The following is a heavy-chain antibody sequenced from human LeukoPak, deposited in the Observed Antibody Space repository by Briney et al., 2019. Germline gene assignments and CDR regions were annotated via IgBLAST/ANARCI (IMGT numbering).Heavy chain of an antibody. J-gene: IGHJ5*02. CDR3: ARDLSFGAPYNWFDP. CDR2: INNDGSTT. D-gene: IGHD3-10*01. Sequence: PGGSLRLSCEASGFTFRNYWMHWVRQAPGKGLVWVSRINNDGSTTSYADSVKGRFTISRDNAKNTLYLQMNNLRAEDTAVYYCARDLSFGAPYNWFDPWGQGTLVTVSS. CDR1: GFTFRNYW. V-gene: IGHV3-74*01.